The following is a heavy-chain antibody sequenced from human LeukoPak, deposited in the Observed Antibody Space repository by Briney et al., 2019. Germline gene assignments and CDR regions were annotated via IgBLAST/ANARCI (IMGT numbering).Heavy chain of an antibody. CDR3: VRAPPYSSASWGYYGMDV. CDR1: GLTLSRYD. J-gene: IGHJ6*02. V-gene: IGHV3-13*01. Sequence: GGSLRLSCAASGLTLSRYDIHWVRQATGEGLEWVSAIGTRGDTYYAGSVKGRFTMSRENAKNSLYLQMNSLSAGDTAVYYCVRAPPYSSASWGYYGMDVWGQGTTVTVSS. CDR2: IGTRGDT. D-gene: IGHD6-19*01.